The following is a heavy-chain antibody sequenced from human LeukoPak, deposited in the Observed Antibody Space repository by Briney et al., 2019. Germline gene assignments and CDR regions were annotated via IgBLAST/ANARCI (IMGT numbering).Heavy chain of an antibody. CDR3: ARAYASSWHNFDY. D-gene: IGHD6-13*01. V-gene: IGHV3-30-3*01. CDR2: ISYDESQK. J-gene: IGHJ4*02. Sequence: GGSLRLSCAASGFTLSSFTMHWVRHNPGKGPEWVAVISYDESQKLYADSVKGRFTISRDISKNTLLLEMDSLRGEDTAVYYCARAYASSWHNFDYWGQGSLVTVSS. CDR1: GFTLSSFT.